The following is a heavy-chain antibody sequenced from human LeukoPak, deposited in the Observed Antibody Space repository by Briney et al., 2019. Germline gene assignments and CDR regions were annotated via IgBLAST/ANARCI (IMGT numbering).Heavy chain of an antibody. V-gene: IGHV3-48*01. CDR3: ARDGSYEPFDY. Sequence: PGGSLRLSCAASGFTFSSYSMNWVRQAPGKGLEWVSYISSSSSTIYYADSVKGRFTISRDNAKNSLYLQMSSLRAEDTAVYYCARDGSYEPFDYWGQGTLVTVSS. J-gene: IGHJ4*02. D-gene: IGHD1-26*01. CDR2: ISSSSSTI. CDR1: GFTFSSYS.